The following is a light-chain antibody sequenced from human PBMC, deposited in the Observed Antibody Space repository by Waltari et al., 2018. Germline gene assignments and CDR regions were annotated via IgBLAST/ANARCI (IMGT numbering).Light chain of an antibody. CDR2: EVS. J-gene: IGLJ3*02. Sequence: QSALTQPASVSGSPGQSITISCTGTSSDVGRYNLVSWYQQHPGKAPKLMIYEVSKRPSGVSNRFSGSKSGNTASRTISGLQAEDEADYYCCSYAGSSTSVFGGGTKLTVL. V-gene: IGLV2-23*02. CDR1: SSDVGRYNL. CDR3: CSYAGSSTSV.